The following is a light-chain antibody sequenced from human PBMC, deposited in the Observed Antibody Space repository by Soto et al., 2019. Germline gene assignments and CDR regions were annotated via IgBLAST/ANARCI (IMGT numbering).Light chain of an antibody. CDR2: GAS. CDR1: QSVSSN. CDR3: QQYNNWPPGRT. Sequence: EIVMTQSPATLSVSPGERATLSCRASQSVSSNLAWYQQKPGQAPRLLIYGASTRATGIPARFSGSGSGTEFTLTISSLQSEDFAVYYYQQYNNWPPGRTFGQGTKVEIK. V-gene: IGKV3-15*01. J-gene: IGKJ1*01.